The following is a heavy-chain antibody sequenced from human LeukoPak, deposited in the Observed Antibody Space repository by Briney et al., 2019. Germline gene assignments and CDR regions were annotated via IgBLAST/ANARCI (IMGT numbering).Heavy chain of an antibody. CDR1: GFSFSTYT. CDR3: ARARRYRSSWYHDY. CDR2: ISSSSSTI. D-gene: IGHD6-13*01. Sequence: PGGALRLPLAASGFSFSTYTMNWVRQAPGKGLDGGSYISSSSSTIYYADSVKGRFTISRDNANNSLYLQMNSLRDEDTAVYYCARARRYRSSWYHDYWGQGSLVTVSS. V-gene: IGHV3-48*02. J-gene: IGHJ4*02.